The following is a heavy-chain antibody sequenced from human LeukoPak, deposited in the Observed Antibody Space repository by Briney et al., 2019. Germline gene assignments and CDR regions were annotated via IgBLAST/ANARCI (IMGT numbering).Heavy chain of an antibody. CDR3: ARDYGDSRFDY. CDR2: ISSTSSYI. Sequence: GGSLRLSCAASGFTFSSYEMNWVRQAPGKGLEWVSSISSTSSYIYYADSLKGRFTISRDNAKNSLYLQINSLRAEDTAVYYCARDYGDSRFDYWGQGTLVTVSS. J-gene: IGHJ4*02. V-gene: IGHV3-21*01. CDR1: GFTFSSYE. D-gene: IGHD4-17*01.